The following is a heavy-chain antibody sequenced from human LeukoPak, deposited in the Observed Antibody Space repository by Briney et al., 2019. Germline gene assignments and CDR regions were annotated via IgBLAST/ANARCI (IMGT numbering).Heavy chain of an antibody. Sequence: GGSLRLSCAASGFTFSSYSMDWVRQAPGKGLEWVSSISSSSSYIYYADSVKGRFTISRDNAKNSLYLQMNSLRAEDTAVYYCARDMAAARSDGAFDIWGQGTMVTVSS. CDR3: ARDMAAARSDGAFDI. CDR2: ISSSSSYI. J-gene: IGHJ3*02. V-gene: IGHV3-21*01. D-gene: IGHD6-6*01. CDR1: GFTFSSYS.